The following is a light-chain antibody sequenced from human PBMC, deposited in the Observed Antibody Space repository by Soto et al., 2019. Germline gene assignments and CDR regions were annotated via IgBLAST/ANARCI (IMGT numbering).Light chain of an antibody. Sequence: QSVLTQPPSASGTPGQRVTMSCSGSSSNIGSNTVNWYQQLPGTAPKLLIYSSNQWPSGVPDRFSGSKSGTSASLAISGLQSEDEADYYCAAWDDSLNGPVFGTGTKVTV. J-gene: IGLJ1*01. CDR3: AAWDDSLNGPV. V-gene: IGLV1-44*01. CDR2: SSN. CDR1: SSNIGSNT.